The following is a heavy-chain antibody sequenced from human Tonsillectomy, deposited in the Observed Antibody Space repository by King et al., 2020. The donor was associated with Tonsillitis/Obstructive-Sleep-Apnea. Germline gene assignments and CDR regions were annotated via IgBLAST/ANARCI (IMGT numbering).Heavy chain of an antibody. J-gene: IGHJ4*02. CDR1: GFTVSTNY. CDR2: IYSGGRT. D-gene: IGHD1-26*01. CDR3: ARGSGGTYYNHLDS. Sequence: VQLVESGGGLIQPGGSLRLSCAASGFTVSTNYMSWVRQAPGKGLEWVSVIYSGGRTYYADSVKGRFTISRDNSKNTLYLQMNSLRAEDTAVYYCARGSGGTYYNHLDSWGQGTLVTVSS. V-gene: IGHV3-53*01.